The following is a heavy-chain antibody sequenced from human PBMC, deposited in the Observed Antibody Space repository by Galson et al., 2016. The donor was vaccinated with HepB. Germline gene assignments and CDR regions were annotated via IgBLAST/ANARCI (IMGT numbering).Heavy chain of an antibody. Sequence: LRLSCAVSGFSFSNSWMTWVRQTPEKGLEWVADINADGSWRAYMDSVKGRFTISRDNVNNLLYLQMSGLRVEDTALYFCARDPAFGALDYWGQGAWSPSPQ. V-gene: IGHV3-7*01. CDR3: ARDPAFGALDY. CDR1: GFSFSNSW. D-gene: IGHD3-10*01. J-gene: IGHJ4*02. CDR2: INADGSWR.